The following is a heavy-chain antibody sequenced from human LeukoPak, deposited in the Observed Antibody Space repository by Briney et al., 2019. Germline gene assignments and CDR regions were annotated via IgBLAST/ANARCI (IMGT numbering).Heavy chain of an antibody. CDR2: IYPSGGTTT. CDR1: GYTFTSYY. CDR3: ARDLGTCNGGSCYSAPDY. D-gene: IGHD2-15*01. V-gene: IGHV1-46*01. Sequence: ASVKVSCKASGYTFTSYYIHWVRQAPGQGLEWMGIIYPSGGTTTKYAQKFQGRVTMTRDTSTSTVHMELTSLRSDDTAVFYCARDLGTCNGGSCYSAPDYWGQGTLVTVSS. J-gene: IGHJ4*02.